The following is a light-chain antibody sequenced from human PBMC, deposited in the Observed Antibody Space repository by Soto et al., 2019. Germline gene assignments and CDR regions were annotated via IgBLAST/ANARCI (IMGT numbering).Light chain of an antibody. CDR3: HQYNNWPPET. CDR1: QRVSGN. J-gene: IGKJ2*01. CDR2: AAT. Sequence: EIVMTQYPAILSVSPGERATLSCRASQRVSGNLAWYQQTPGQPPRLLIYAATTRAPGVPDRFSGSGSGTDFILTISSLQSEDFAVYYCHQYNNWPPETFGQGTKLEIK. V-gene: IGKV3-15*01.